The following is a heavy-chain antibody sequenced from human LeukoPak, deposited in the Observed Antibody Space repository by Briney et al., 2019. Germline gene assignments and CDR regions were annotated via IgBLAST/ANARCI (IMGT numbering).Heavy chain of an antibody. CDR2: INTGNGNT. CDR1: GYTFTGFT. D-gene: IGHD2-8*01. Sequence: ASVKVSCKASGYTFTGFTIHWVRQAPGQRLEWMGWINTGNGNTKYSQKFQGRVTITRDTTASTAYMELSSLRSEDTAIYYCARVNGYSFDYWGQGTLVTVSS. J-gene: IGHJ4*02. V-gene: IGHV1-3*04. CDR3: ARVNGYSFDY.